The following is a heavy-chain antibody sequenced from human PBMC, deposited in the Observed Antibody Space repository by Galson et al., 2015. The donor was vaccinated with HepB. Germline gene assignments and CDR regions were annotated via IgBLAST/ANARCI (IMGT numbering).Heavy chain of an antibody. J-gene: IGHJ6*02. CDR1: GFRFSDYY. V-gene: IGHV4-4*07. CDR2: IHGSGVT. Sequence: LRLSCAASGFRFSDYYMAWIRQAAGKTLEWLGRIHGSGVTKSNSSLKNRITMSVATSINQFSLTLRSVTAADTAIYFCARGGLDHDTLTGRSVYYTGLDMWGQGTAVTV. D-gene: IGHD3-9*01. CDR3: ARGGLDHDTLTGRSVYYTGLDM.